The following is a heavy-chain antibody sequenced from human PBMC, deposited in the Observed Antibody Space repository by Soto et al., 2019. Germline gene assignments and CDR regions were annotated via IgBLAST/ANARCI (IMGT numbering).Heavy chain of an antibody. D-gene: IGHD3-22*01. J-gene: IGHJ6*02. CDR1: GFTFSSYG. CDR2: IWYDGSNK. V-gene: IGHV3-33*01. Sequence: QVQLVESGGGVVQPGRSLRLSCAASGFTFSSYGMHWVRQAPGKGLEWVAVIWYDGSNKYYADSVKGRFTISRDNSKNTLYLQMNSLRAEYTAVYYCARDKERYYDSSGYFDYGMDVWGQGTTVTVSS. CDR3: ARDKERYYDSSGYFDYGMDV.